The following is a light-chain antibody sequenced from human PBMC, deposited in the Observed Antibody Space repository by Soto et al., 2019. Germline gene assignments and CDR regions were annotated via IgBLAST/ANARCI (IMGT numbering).Light chain of an antibody. V-gene: IGKV3-20*01. CDR1: QSVSSSY. CDR2: GAS. J-gene: IGKJ5*01. CDR3: QQYGSSPPIT. Sequence: EIVLTQSPGTLSLSPGERATLSCRGSQSVSSSYLAWYQQKPGQAPRLLIYGASSRVTGIPDRFSGSGSGTDFTLTISRLEPEDFAVYYCQQYGSSPPITFGQGTRLEIK.